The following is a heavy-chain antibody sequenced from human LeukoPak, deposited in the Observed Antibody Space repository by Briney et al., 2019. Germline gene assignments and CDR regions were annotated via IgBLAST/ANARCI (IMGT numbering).Heavy chain of an antibody. D-gene: IGHD1-26*01. CDR2: IYYSGST. V-gene: IGHV4-39*01. Sequence: SETLSLTCTVSGGSISSSSYYWGWIRQPPGKGLEWIGSIYYSGSTYYNPSLKSRVTISVDTSKNQFSLKLSSVTAADTAVYYCASLRHQWELLEAGFDYWGQGTQVTVSS. J-gene: IGHJ4*02. CDR3: ASLRHQWELLEAGFDY. CDR1: GGSISSSSYY.